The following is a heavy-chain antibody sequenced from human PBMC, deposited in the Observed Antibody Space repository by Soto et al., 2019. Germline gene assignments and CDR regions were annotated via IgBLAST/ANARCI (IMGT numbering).Heavy chain of an antibody. CDR2: IYYSGST. CDR1: GGSISSGDYY. Sequence: SQPLSLTCTVSGGSISSGDYYWNWIRQPPGKGLEWIGYIYYSGSTYYNPSLKSRVTISVDTSKNQFSLKLSSVTAADTAVYYCASLIVPGDYFDYWGQGTLVTVSS. D-gene: IGHD3-22*01. V-gene: IGHV4-30-4*01. J-gene: IGHJ4*02. CDR3: ASLIVPGDYFDY.